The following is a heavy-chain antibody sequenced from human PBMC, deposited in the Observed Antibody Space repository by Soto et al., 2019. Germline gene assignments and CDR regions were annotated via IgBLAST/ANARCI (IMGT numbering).Heavy chain of an antibody. J-gene: IGHJ4*02. V-gene: IGHV3-7*03. Sequence: EVQLVESGGGLVQPGGSLRLSCTTSGFSFSSFWMIWVRQAPGKGLEWVAIIKQDGSEKHYVDSVKGRFTVSRDNAEKSLYLKMDSLRPDDTAVYYCVRGYSDYTDYFDYWGQGALVTVSS. CDR1: GFSFSSFW. CDR3: VRGYSDYTDYFDY. CDR2: IKQDGSEK. D-gene: IGHD4-17*01.